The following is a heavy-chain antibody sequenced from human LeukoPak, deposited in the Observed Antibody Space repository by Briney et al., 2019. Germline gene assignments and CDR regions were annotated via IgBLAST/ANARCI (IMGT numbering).Heavy chain of an antibody. Sequence: GSLRFSCAASGFSFSSSWMSWVRQAPGKGLEWVSVIYSGGSTYYADSVKGRFTISRDNSKNTLYLQMNSLRAEDTAVYYCARDLMSSSWSYFDYWGQGTLVTVSS. J-gene: IGHJ4*02. D-gene: IGHD6-13*01. V-gene: IGHV3-66*01. CDR2: IYSGGST. CDR3: ARDLMSSSWSYFDY. CDR1: GFSFSSSW.